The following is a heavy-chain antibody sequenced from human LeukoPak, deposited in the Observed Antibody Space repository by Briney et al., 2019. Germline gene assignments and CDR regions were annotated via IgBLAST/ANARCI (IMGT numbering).Heavy chain of an antibody. Sequence: GASVKVSCKASGYTFTSYYMHWVRQAPGQGLEWMGWINPNSGGTNYAQKFQGRVTMTRDTSISTAYMELSRLRSDDTAVYYCARLPLRYFDWLGLPATDEWYFDLWGRGTLVTVSS. CDR1: GYTFTSYY. D-gene: IGHD3-9*01. CDR2: INPNSGGT. V-gene: IGHV1-2*02. CDR3: ARLPLRYFDWLGLPATDEWYFDL. J-gene: IGHJ2*01.